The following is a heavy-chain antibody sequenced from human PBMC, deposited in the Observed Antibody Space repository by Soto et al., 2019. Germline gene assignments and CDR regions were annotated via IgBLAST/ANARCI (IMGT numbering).Heavy chain of an antibody. D-gene: IGHD2-15*01. CDR3: TSAVSATRASGLDV. J-gene: IGHJ6*02. Sequence: EVRLVASGGGLVQPGGSLRLSCAASGFIFSDHYMDWVRQAPGKGLEWLGRSKNKANSYTTDYAASVKGRFTVSRDDSKNSLYLQINSLKTEDTAVYYCTSAVSATRASGLDVWGQGTTVTVSS. V-gene: IGHV3-72*01. CDR1: GFIFSDHY. CDR2: SKNKANSYTT.